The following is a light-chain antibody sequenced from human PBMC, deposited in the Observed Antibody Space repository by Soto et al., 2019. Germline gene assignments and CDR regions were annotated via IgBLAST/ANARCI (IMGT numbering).Light chain of an antibody. J-gene: IGLJ1*01. CDR3: TSYAGGNNV. V-gene: IGLV2-8*01. CDR2: EVN. Sequence: QSVLTQPPSASGSPGQSVTISCTGTSSDVGAYNYVSWYQQYPGKVPRLMIYEVNKRPSGVPDRFSGSKSGNTASLTVSGLQAEDEADYYCTSYAGGNNVFGTGTNVTVL. CDR1: SSDVGAYNY.